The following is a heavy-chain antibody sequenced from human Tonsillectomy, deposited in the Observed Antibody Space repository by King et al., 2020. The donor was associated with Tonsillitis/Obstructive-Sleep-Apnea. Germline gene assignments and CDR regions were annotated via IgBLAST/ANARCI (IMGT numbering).Heavy chain of an antibody. CDR2: ISGDGGST. V-gene: IGHV3-43*02. J-gene: IGHJ6*03. CDR3: AKDMAPAAIYYYYYMDV. CDR1: GFIFDDYA. D-gene: IGHD2-2*01. Sequence: VQLVESGGGVVQPGGSLRLSCAASGFIFDDYAMHWVRQAPGKGLEWVSLISGDGGSTYYTDSVKGRFTISRDNSKNSLYLQMNSLRTEDTALYYCAKDMAPAAIYYYYYMDVWGKGTTFTVSS.